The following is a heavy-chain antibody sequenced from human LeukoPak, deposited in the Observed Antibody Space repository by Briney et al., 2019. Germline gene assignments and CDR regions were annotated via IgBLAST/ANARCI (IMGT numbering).Heavy chain of an antibody. CDR3: ARGRYKEYCSSTSCQPGNDY. J-gene: IGHJ4*02. Sequence: ASVKVSCKASGGTFSSYAISWVRQATGQGLEWMGWMNPNSGNTGYAQKFQGRVTMTRNTSISTAYMELSSLRSEDTAVYYCARGRYKEYCSSTSCQPGNDYWGQGTLVTVSS. CDR1: GGTFSSYA. V-gene: IGHV1-8*02. CDR2: MNPNSGNT. D-gene: IGHD2-2*01.